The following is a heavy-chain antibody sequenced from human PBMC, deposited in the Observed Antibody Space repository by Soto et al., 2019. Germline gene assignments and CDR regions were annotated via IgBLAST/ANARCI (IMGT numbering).Heavy chain of an antibody. V-gene: IGHV1-58*01. Sequence: GASVKVSCKASGFSVTNSAVQWVRQARGQRLEWIGWIIVAGGGTKYAQNLQGRITITRDMSTSTAYMELSNLRSEDTAIYYCAAELYSGGRCCSFDIWGQGTMVTVS. CDR1: GFSVTNSA. D-gene: IGHD2-15*01. J-gene: IGHJ3*02. CDR3: AAELYSGGRCCSFDI. CDR2: IIVAGGGT.